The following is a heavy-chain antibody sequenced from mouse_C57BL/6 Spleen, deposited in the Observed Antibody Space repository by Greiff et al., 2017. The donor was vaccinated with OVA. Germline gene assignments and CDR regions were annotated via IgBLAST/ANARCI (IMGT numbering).Heavy chain of an antibody. J-gene: IGHJ4*01. D-gene: IGHD1-1*01. CDR2: IYPGSGST. V-gene: IGHV1-55*01. Sequence: VQLQQPGAELVKPGASVKMSCKASGYTFTSYWITWVKQRPGQGLEWIGDIYPGSGSTNYNEKFKSKATLTVDTSSSTAYMQLSSLTSEDSAVYYCAREEANYYGSHGGAMDYWGQGTSVTVSS. CDR1: GYTFTSYW. CDR3: AREEANYYGSHGGAMDY.